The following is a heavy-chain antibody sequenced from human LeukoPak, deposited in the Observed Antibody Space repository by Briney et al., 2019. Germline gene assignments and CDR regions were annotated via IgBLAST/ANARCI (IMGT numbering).Heavy chain of an antibody. CDR3: ARETSQKGAHYMDV. V-gene: IGHV4-39*07. CDR1: GGSISSSSYY. D-gene: IGHD3-16*01. J-gene: IGHJ6*03. CDR2: IYYSGST. Sequence: SETLSLTCTVSGGSISSSSYYWGWIRQPPGKGLEWIGSIYYSGSTYYNPSLKSRATISEDTSKNQFSLKLSSVTAADTAVYYCARETSQKGAHYMDVWGKGTTVTISS.